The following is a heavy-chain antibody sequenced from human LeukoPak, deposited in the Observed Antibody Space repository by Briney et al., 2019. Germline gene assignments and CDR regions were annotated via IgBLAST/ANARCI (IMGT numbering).Heavy chain of an antibody. CDR2: IRGSGGST. Sequence: GGSLRLSCAASGFTFSSYAMSWVRQAPGKGLEWVSAIRGSGGSTYYADSVKGRFTISRDNSKNTLYLQMNSLRAEDTAVYYCAKESGYSSGWPIDYWGQGTLVTVSS. D-gene: IGHD6-19*01. CDR3: AKESGYSSGWPIDY. CDR1: GFTFSSYA. V-gene: IGHV3-23*01. J-gene: IGHJ4*02.